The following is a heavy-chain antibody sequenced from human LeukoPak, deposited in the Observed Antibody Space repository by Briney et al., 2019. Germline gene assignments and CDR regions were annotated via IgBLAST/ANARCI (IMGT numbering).Heavy chain of an antibody. D-gene: IGHD3-10*01. V-gene: IGHV3-30*04. Sequence: GRSLRLSCAASGFTFSSYAMHWVRQAPGKGLEWVAVISYDGSNKYCADSVKGRFTISRDNSKNTLYLQMNSLRAEDTAVYYCARDLIWFGELLLDYWGQGTLVTVSS. CDR1: GFTFSSYA. CDR2: ISYDGSNK. CDR3: ARDLIWFGELLLDY. J-gene: IGHJ4*02.